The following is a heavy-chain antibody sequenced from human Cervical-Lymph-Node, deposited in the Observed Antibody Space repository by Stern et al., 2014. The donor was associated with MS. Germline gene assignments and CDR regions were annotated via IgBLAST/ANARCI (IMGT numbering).Heavy chain of an antibody. CDR3: ARGELKEGLVRGMDV. CDR1: GGTFSSYA. CDR2: LIHIFGKA. V-gene: IGHV1-69*01. Sequence: VQLVESGAEVKKPGSSVKVSCKASGGTFSSYAIRWVRQAPGQGLEWMGGLIHIFGKANYAQKFQGRVTITADESTSTAYMELSSLRSEDTAVYYCARGELKEGLVRGMDVWGQGTTVTVSS. J-gene: IGHJ6*02. D-gene: IGHD1-26*01.